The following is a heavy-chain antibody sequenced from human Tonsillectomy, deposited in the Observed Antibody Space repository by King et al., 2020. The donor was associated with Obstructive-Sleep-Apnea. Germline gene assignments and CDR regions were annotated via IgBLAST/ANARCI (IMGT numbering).Heavy chain of an antibody. Sequence: VQLVESGGGLVQPGGSLRLSCSASGFTFSSYAVSWVRQAPGKGLEWVTGIIGSGGSTYYADSVKGRFTISRDNSKTTLCLQMNSLRAEDTAVYYCANSRDNYVGAFDIWGQGTMVTVSS. CDR1: GFTFSSYA. J-gene: IGHJ3*02. V-gene: IGHV3-23*04. CDR2: IIGSGGST. D-gene: IGHD3-16*01. CDR3: ANSRDNYVGAFDI.